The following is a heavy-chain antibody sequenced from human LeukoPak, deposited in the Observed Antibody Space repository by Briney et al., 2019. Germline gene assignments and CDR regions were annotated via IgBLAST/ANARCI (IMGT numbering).Heavy chain of an antibody. CDR1: GFTFSSYS. J-gene: IGHJ6*03. Sequence: PGGSLRLSCAASGFTFSSYSMNWVRQAPGKGLEWVSSISSSSSYIYYADSVKGRFTISRDNAKNSLYLQMNSLRAEDTALYYCARGSPYYYDSSGYSPAPYYYYYMDVWGKGTTVTVSS. V-gene: IGHV3-21*04. D-gene: IGHD3-22*01. CDR2: ISSSSSYI. CDR3: ARGSPYYYDSSGYSPAPYYYYYMDV.